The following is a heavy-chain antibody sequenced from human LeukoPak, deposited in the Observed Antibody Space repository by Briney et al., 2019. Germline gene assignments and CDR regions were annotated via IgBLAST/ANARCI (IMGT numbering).Heavy chain of an antibody. CDR2: TSYDGSNK. CDR3: AKSSVKWELLPPIDY. Sequence: GGSLRLSCAASGFTFSSYGMHWVRQAPGKGLEWVAVTSYDGSNKYYADSVKGRFTISRDNSKNTLYLQMNSLRAEDTAVYYCAKSSVKWELLPPIDYWGQGTLVTVSS. D-gene: IGHD1-26*01. CDR1: GFTFSSYG. V-gene: IGHV3-30*18. J-gene: IGHJ4*02.